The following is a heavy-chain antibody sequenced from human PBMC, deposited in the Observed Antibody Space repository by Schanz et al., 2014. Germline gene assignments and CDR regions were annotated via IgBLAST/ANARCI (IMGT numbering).Heavy chain of an antibody. CDR1: GFSFSDYY. CDR2: INTGSNYI. Sequence: VQLVESGGGLVQPGGSLRLSCAASGFSFSDYYMSWIRQAPGKGLEWISFINTGSNYINYADSVKGRFTISRDNTKNSLLLQLNSLRAEDTAVYYCARVALPGYSSPRDAFDIWGQGTMVTVSS. J-gene: IGHJ3*02. D-gene: IGHD5-18*01. V-gene: IGHV3-11*05. CDR3: ARVALPGYSSPRDAFDI.